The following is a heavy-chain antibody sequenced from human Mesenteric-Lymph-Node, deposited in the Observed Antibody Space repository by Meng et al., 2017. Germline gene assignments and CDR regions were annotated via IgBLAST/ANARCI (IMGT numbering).Heavy chain of an antibody. CDR1: GNTLSELS. CDR3: ARPWLSGWYVPDAFDI. J-gene: IGHJ3*02. CDR2: FDPETDET. Sequence: ASVKVSCKVSGNTLSELSMHWVRQSPGKGLEWMGGFDPETDETIYAQKFQGRVTITADKSTSTAYMELSSLRSEDTAVYYCARPWLSGWYVPDAFDIWGQGTMVTVSS. V-gene: IGHV1-24*01. D-gene: IGHD6-19*01.